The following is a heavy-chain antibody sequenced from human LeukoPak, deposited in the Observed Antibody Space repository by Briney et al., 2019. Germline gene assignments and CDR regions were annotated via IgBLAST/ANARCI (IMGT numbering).Heavy chain of an antibody. V-gene: IGHV3-23*01. J-gene: IGHJ4*02. CDR1: GFTFSSYA. D-gene: IGHD6-6*01. CDR3: AKEVWQLVPSDYFDY. CDR2: ISGSGGST. Sequence: PGGSLRLSCAASGFTFSSYAMSWLRRAPGKGLEWVSAISGSGGSTYYADSVKGRFTISRDNSKNTLYLQMNSLRAEDTAVYYCAKEVWQLVPSDYFDYWGQGTLVTVSS.